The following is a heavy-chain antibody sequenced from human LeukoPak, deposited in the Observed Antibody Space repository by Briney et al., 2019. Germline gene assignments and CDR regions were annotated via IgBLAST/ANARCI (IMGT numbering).Heavy chain of an antibody. J-gene: IGHJ5*02. D-gene: IGHD1-26*01. V-gene: IGHV1-46*01. Sequence: ASVKVSCKASGYTFTGYYMHWVRQAPGQGLEWMGIINPSGGSTSYAQKFQGRVTMTRDTSTSTVYMELSSLRSEDTAVYYCARARIVGAKSGWFDPWGQGTLVTVSS. CDR2: INPSGGST. CDR1: GYTFTGYY. CDR3: ARARIVGAKSGWFDP.